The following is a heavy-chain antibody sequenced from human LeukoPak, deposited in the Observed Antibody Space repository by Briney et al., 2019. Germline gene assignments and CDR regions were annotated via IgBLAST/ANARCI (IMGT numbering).Heavy chain of an antibody. J-gene: IGHJ4*02. D-gene: IGHD3-10*01. CDR3: ARTPCGYGSGNC. Sequence: PSETLSLTCTVSGGSISSSSYYWGWIRQPPGKGLEWIGSIYYSGSTYYNPSLKSRVTISVDTSKNQFSLKLSSVTAADTAVYYCARTPCGYGSGNCWGQGTLVTVSS. CDR2: IYYSGST. V-gene: IGHV4-39*07. CDR1: GGSISSSSYY.